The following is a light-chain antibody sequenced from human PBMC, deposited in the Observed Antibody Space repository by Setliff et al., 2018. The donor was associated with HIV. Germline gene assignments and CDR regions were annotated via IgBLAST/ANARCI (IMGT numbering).Light chain of an antibody. CDR1: DNDVGGYSS. CDR2: EVS. J-gene: IGLJ2*01. Sequence: QSVLTQPASVSGSPGQSITISCTGTDNDVGGYSSVSWYQHHPGKAPKLIIFEVSNRPSGISNRFSGSKSGNTASLTISGLQAEDEADYVCSSYASSSTVVFGGGTKGTVL. V-gene: IGLV2-14*01. CDR3: SSYASSSTVV.